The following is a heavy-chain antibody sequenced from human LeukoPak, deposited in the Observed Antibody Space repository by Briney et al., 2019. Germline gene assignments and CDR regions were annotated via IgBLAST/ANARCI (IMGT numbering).Heavy chain of an antibody. D-gene: IGHD2/OR15-2a*01. CDR3: VRGVVSMSRPPKNRFDP. V-gene: IGHV4-34*01. CDR1: GGSFSDDF. CDR2: VFHDGIA. Sequence: SETLSLSCAVYGGSFSDDFWTWIRLAPEKGLEWIGEVFHDGIAYYNPSLKSRAFVSVDTSKKQFSLRLSSVTAADTAIYYCVRGVVSMSRPPKNRFDPWGQGTPVTVSS. J-gene: IGHJ5*02.